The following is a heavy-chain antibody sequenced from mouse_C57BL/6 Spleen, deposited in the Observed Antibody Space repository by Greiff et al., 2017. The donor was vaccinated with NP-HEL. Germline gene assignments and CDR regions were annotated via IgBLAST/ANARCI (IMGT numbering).Heavy chain of an antibody. CDR2: INPSNGGT. J-gene: IGHJ4*01. CDR3: AAGSSYRNAMDY. D-gene: IGHD1-1*01. CDR1: GYTFTSYW. V-gene: IGHV1-53*01. Sequence: QVHVKQPGTELVKPGASVKLSCKASGYTFTSYWMHWVKQRPGQGLEWIGNINPSNGGTNYNEKFKSKATLTVDKSSSTAYMQLSSLTSEDSAVYYCAAGSSYRNAMDYWGQGTSVTVSS.